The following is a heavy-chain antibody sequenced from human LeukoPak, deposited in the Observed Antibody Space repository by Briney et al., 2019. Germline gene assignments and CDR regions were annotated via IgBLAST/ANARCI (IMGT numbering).Heavy chain of an antibody. CDR1: GFTFSSYS. CDR2: ISSSSSTI. V-gene: IGHV3-48*04. J-gene: IGHJ4*02. CDR3: ARDRGGSYSAIDY. Sequence: GGSLRLSCAASGFTFSSYSMNWVRQAPGKGLEWVSFISSSSSTIYYADSVKGRFTISRDNAKNSLYLQMNSLRAEDTAVYYCARDRGGSYSAIDYWGQGPLVTVSS. D-gene: IGHD1-26*01.